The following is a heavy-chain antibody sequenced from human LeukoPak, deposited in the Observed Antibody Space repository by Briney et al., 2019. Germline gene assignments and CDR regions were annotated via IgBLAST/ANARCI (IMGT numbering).Heavy chain of an antibody. J-gene: IGHJ6*04. Sequence: SETLSLTCTVSGGSISRYYWSWIRQPPGKGLEWIGYIYYSGSTNYNPSLKSRVTISVDTSKNQFSLKLSSVTAADTAVYYCARDRGRLGSNYYYGMDVWGKGSTVTVSS. D-gene: IGHD3-10*01. CDR2: IYYSGST. V-gene: IGHV4-59*01. CDR3: ARDRGRLGSNYYYGMDV. CDR1: GGSISRYY.